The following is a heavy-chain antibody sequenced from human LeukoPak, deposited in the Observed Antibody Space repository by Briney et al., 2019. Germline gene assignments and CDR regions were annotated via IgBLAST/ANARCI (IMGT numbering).Heavy chain of an antibody. Sequence: ASVKVSCKASGYTFTVYYLHWVRQAPGRALEWMGWIDPNSGGTNYAQKFQGRVTMTRDTSISTAYMELSRLRSDDTAVYYCARGYCSGGSCYTLPFGYWGQGTLVTVSS. CDR1: GYTFTVYY. CDR3: ARGYCSGGSCYTLPFGY. J-gene: IGHJ4*02. D-gene: IGHD2-15*01. CDR2: IDPNSGGT. V-gene: IGHV1-2*02.